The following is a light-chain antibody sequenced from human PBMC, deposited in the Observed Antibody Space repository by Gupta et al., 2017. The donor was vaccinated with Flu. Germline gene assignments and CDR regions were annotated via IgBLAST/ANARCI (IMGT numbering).Light chain of an antibody. CDR1: SSDVGGYNY. Sequence: GQSVTISCTGTSSDVGGYNYVSWYQQHPGKAPKLMIYDVSKRPSGVPDRFSGSKSGNTASLTISGLQAEDEADYYCCSYAGSYVFGTGTKVTVL. CDR2: DVS. V-gene: IGLV2-11*01. CDR3: CSYAGSYV. J-gene: IGLJ1*01.